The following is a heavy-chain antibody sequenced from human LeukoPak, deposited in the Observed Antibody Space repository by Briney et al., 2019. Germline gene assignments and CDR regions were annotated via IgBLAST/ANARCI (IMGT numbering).Heavy chain of an antibody. CDR1: GGSISSSSYY. CDR3: AREGYGGGLVPIDY. CDR2: IYYSGST. D-gene: IGHD5-18*01. Sequence: SETLSLTCTVSGGSISSSSYYWGWIRQPPGKGLEWIGSIYYSGSTYYNPSLKSRVTISVDTSKNQFSLKLSSVTAADTAVYYCAREGYGGGLVPIDYWGQGTLVTVSS. V-gene: IGHV4-39*01. J-gene: IGHJ4*02.